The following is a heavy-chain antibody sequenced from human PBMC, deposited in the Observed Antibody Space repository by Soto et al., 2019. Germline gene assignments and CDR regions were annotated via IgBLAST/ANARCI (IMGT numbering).Heavy chain of an antibody. CDR3: AREVQVHTPAFVY. J-gene: IGHJ4*02. Sequence: QVQLVQSGAEMKKPGSSVKASCQSSGGTFNTYAMNWVRQAPGQGPEWMGDISPMFGAANYAPKFQGRVTITADESTGTSYMQLSSLTSEATALYFCAREVQVHTPAFVYWGQGTLVTVSS. CDR1: GGTFNTYA. D-gene: IGHD3-10*01. CDR2: ISPMFGAA. V-gene: IGHV1-69*19.